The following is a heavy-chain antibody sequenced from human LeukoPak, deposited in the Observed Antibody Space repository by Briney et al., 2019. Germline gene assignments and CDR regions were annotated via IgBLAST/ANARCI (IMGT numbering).Heavy chain of an antibody. CDR3: AKGSGYYGSGSYSLDY. V-gene: IGHV3-23*01. Sequence: PGGSLRLSCAAPGFTFSSYAMSWVRQAPGKGLEWVSAISGSGSSTYYADSVKGRFTISRDNSKNTLYLQMNSLRAEDTAVYYCAKGSGYYGSGSYSLDYWGQGTLVTVSS. CDR1: GFTFSSYA. J-gene: IGHJ4*02. CDR2: ISGSGSST. D-gene: IGHD3-10*01.